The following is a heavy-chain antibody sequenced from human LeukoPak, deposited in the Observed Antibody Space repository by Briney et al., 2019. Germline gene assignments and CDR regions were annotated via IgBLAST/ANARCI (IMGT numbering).Heavy chain of an antibody. CDR1: GGSISSYY. CDR3: AREPSVVGAAFFDY. J-gene: IGHJ4*02. D-gene: IGHD1-26*01. V-gene: IGHV4-59*12. Sequence: PSETLSLTCTVSGGSISSYYWSWIRQPPGKGLEWIGYIYYSGSTNYNPSLKSRVTISVDTSKNQFSLKLSSVTAADTAVYYCAREPSVVGAAFFDYWGQGTLVTVSS. CDR2: IYYSGST.